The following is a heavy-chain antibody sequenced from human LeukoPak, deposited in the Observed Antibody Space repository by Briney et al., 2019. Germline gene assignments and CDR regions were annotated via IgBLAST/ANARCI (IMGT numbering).Heavy chain of an antibody. D-gene: IGHD3-10*01. CDR3: ARDRLSVFTMVRGVSDAFDI. J-gene: IGHJ3*02. V-gene: IGHV3-7*01. Sequence: GGSLRLSCAASGFTFSGTWMSWVRQAPGKGLEWVANINPDGREKYYVDSVRGRFTISRDNTRYSLYLQMNSLRAEDTAVYYCARDRLSVFTMVRGVSDAFDIWGQGTMVTVSS. CDR1: GFTFSGTW. CDR2: INPDGREK.